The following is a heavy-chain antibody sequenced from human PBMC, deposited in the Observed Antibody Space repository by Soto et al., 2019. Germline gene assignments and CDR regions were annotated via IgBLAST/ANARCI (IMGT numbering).Heavy chain of an antibody. CDR2: IWSDGNNR. J-gene: IGHJ4*02. CDR1: GFMFSNHG. Sequence: QVQLVESGGGVVQPGRSLRLSCAASGFMFSNHGMHWVRQAPGKGLEWVAVIWSDGNNRYYADSVKGRFTISRYNSKNTVYLQMNSLRAEDTAVYYCVSGDNWNDEASDYWGQGTLVTVSS. CDR3: VSGDNWNDEASDY. D-gene: IGHD1-1*01. V-gene: IGHV3-33*01.